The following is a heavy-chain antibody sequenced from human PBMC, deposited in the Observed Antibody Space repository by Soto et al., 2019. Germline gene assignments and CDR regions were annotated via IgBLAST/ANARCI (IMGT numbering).Heavy chain of an antibody. J-gene: IGHJ4*02. CDR1: GGSISSYY. CDR2: IYYSGST. Sequence: PSETLSLTCTVSGGSISSYYWSCIRQPPGKGLEWIGYIYYSGSTNYNPSLKSRVTISVDTSKNQFSLKLSSVTAADTAVYYCARGRAYVDIVATTEHHFDYWGQGTLVTVSS. CDR3: ARGRAYVDIVATTEHHFDY. V-gene: IGHV4-59*01. D-gene: IGHD5-12*01.